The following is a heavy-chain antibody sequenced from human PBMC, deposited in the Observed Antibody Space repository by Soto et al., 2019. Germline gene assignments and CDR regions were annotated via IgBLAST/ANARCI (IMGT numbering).Heavy chain of an antibody. CDR3: ARDATVNDYYYYGMDV. CDR1: GGTFSSYA. D-gene: IGHD4-4*01. CDR2: IIPIFGTA. V-gene: IGHV1-69*13. J-gene: IGHJ6*02. Sequence: SVKVSCKASGGTFSSYAISWVRQAPGQGLEWMGGIIPIFGTANYAQEFQGRVTITADESTSTAYMELSSLRSEDTAVYYCARDATVNDYYYYGMDVWGQGTTVTVSS.